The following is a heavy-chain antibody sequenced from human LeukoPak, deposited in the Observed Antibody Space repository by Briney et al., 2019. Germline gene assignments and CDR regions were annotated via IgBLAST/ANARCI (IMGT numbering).Heavy chain of an antibody. CDR2: IYTSGST. D-gene: IGHD3-3*01. CDR1: GGSISSYY. CDR3: ARDRLRFLESMVYYFDY. J-gene: IGHJ4*02. Sequence: PSETLSLTCTVSGGSISSYYWSWIRRPAGKGLEWIGRIYTSGSTNYNPSLKSRVTMSVDTSKNQFSLKLSSVTAADTAVYYCARDRLRFLESMVYYFDYWGQGTLVTVSS. V-gene: IGHV4-4*07.